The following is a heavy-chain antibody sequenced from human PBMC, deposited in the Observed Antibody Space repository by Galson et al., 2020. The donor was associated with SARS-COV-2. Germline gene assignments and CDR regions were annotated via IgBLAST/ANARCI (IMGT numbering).Heavy chain of an antibody. CDR2: INPNSGGT. V-gene: IGHV1-2*02. CDR1: GYTFTGYY. CDR3: ARVEAQDVPTLRHPLTPDYYGMDV. Sequence: ASVKVSCKASGYTFTGYYMHWVRQAPGQGLEWMGWINPNSGGTNYAQKFQGRVTMTRDTSISTAYMELSRLRSDDTAVYYCARVEAQDVPTLRHPLTPDYYGMDVWGQGTTVTVSS. D-gene: IGHD4-17*01. J-gene: IGHJ6*02.